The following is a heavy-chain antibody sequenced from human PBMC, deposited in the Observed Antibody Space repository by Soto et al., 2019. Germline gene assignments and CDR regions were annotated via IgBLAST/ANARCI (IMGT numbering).Heavy chain of an antibody. V-gene: IGHV4-30-2*01. J-gene: IGHJ3*02. D-gene: IGHD3-9*01. CDR1: GGSISSGGYP. Sequence: SETLSLTCAVSGGSISSGGYPWSWIRQPPGKGLEWIGYIYHSGSTYYNPSLKSRVTISVDRSKNQFSLKLSSVTAADTAVYYCARCPTRGYDILTGYYHDAFDIWGQGTMVTVSS. CDR2: IYHSGST. CDR3: ARCPTRGYDILTGYYHDAFDI.